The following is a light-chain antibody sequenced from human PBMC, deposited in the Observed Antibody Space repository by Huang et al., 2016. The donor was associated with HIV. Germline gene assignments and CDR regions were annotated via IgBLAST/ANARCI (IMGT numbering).Light chain of an antibody. CDR2: DAS. J-gene: IGKJ5*01. V-gene: IGKV3-11*01. CDR1: QSVSNY. Sequence: EILLTQSPATLSLSPGDGATLSCKASQSVSNYLAWYQQRPGQAPRLLIFDASNRANGIPARFSGRGSGTDFTPTISSLEPSDFAVYYCQQRGDWPITFGQGTRLEVK. CDR3: QQRGDWPIT.